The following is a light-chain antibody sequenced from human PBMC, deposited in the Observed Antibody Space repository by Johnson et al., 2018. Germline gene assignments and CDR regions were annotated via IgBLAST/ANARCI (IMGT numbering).Light chain of an antibody. V-gene: IGLV1-51*02. Sequence: QSVLTQPPSVSAAPGQKVTISCSGSSSNIGNNYVSWYQQLPGTAPKLLIYENNKRPSGIPDRFPGSKSGTSATLGITGLQTGDEADYYCGTWDSSLSAGNVFRTGTKVTVL. CDR2: ENN. J-gene: IGLJ1*01. CDR1: SSNIGNNY. CDR3: GTWDSSLSAGNV.